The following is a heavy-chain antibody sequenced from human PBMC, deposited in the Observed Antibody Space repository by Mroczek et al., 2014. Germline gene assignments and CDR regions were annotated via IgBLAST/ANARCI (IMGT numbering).Heavy chain of an antibody. Sequence: QVQLQGVGAAGLLKPSETLSLTCAVYSGSFSGYYWSWIRQSPGMGLEWVGEFKHNNGIINYNPSLKSRVTLSLDTSKNQFSLRLASVTAADTAVYYCVSGWSGVVAATWGRGTLVTVSS. V-gene: IGHV4-34*01. CDR2: FKHNNGII. J-gene: IGHJ5*02. D-gene: IGHD3-3*01. CDR1: SGSFSGYY. CDR3: VSGWSGVVAAT.